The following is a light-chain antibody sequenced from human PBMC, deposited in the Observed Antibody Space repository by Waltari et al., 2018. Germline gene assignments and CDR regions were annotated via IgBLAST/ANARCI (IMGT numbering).Light chain of an antibody. Sequence: QSALTQPASVSGSPGQSITISCTGTSSAVGSYNLVPWYQQHPGKAPNLLIYEVTKRPSGVSNRFSGSKSGNTASLTISGLQAEDESDYYCCSYAGASTHVVFGGGTKVTVL. J-gene: IGLJ2*01. CDR1: SSAVGSYNL. CDR2: EVT. CDR3: CSYAGASTHVV. V-gene: IGLV2-23*02.